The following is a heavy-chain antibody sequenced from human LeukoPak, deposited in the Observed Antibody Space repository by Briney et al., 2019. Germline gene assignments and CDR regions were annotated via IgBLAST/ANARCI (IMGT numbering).Heavy chain of an antibody. D-gene: IGHD1-26*01. V-gene: IGHV4-59*12. CDR2: IYYSGST. CDR1: GGSISSYY. Sequence: PSETLSLTCTVSGGSISSYYWSWIRQPPGKGLEWIGYIYYSGSTNYNPSLKSRVTISVDTSKNQFSLKLTSVTAADSAVYYCARMFSGTYGGIDYWGQGTLVTVSS. CDR3: ARMFSGTYGGIDY. J-gene: IGHJ4*02.